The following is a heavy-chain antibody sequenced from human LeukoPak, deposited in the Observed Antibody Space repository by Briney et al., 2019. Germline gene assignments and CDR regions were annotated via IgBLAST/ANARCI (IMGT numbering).Heavy chain of an antibody. V-gene: IGHV4-59*11. CDR3: ARPGSYSPFDY. CDR1: GVSITSHY. D-gene: IGHD1-26*01. CDR2: IYYSGSP. Sequence: SETLSLTCTVSGVSITSHYWSWIRQPPGKELEWIGFIYYSGSPNYNPSLKSRVTISLDTSKDQFSLRLSSVTAADTAMYYCARPGSYSPFDYWGQGTLVTVSS. J-gene: IGHJ4*02.